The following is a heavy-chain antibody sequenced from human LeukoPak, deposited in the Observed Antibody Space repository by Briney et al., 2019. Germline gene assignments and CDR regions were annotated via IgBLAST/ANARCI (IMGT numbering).Heavy chain of an antibody. CDR3: ARGHSSSPNYFDY. CDR2: ISTNGGST. D-gene: IGHD6-6*01. CDR1: GFTFSSYA. J-gene: IGHJ4*02. Sequence: GGSLRLSCAASGFTFSSYAMRWVRQAPGKGLEYVSGISTNGGSTNYEDSVKGRFTISRDNSQNTLYLQMSSLRAEDTAVYYCARGHSSSPNYFDYWGQGSLVTVSS. V-gene: IGHV3-64D*09.